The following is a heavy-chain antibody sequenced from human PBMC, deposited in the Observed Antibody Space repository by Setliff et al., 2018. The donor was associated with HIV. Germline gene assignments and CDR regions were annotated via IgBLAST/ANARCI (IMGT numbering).Heavy chain of an antibody. CDR3: ARIRGVIADASDI. V-gene: IGHV1-69*13. J-gene: IGHJ3*02. Sequence: SVKVSCKASGYTFSSYAINWVRQAPGQGLEWMGGIIPVYGTPKYAQKMQGRVTITAIESTSTAYMELTSLRSDDTAVYYCARIRGVIADASDIWGQGTMVTV. CDR2: IIPVYGTP. CDR1: GYTFSSYA. D-gene: IGHD3-10*01.